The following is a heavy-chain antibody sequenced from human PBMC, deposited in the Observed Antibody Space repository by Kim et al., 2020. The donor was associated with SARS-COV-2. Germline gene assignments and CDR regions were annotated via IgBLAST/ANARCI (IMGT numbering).Heavy chain of an antibody. J-gene: IGHJ6*02. CDR2: INHSGST. V-gene: IGHV4-34*01. Sequence: SETLSLTCAVYGGSFSGYYWSWIRQPPGKGLEWIGEINHSGSTNYNPSLKSRVTISVDTSKNQFSLKLSSVTAADTAVYYCARDRRVPAGLYYYYGMDFWGQGTTVTVSS. D-gene: IGHD2-2*01. CDR1: GGSFSGYY. CDR3: ARDRRVPAGLYYYYGMDF.